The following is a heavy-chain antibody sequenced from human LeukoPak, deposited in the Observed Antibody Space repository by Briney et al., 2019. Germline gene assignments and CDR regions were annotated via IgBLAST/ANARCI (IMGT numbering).Heavy chain of an antibody. D-gene: IGHD1-26*01. CDR3: AREGGATIREYNRFDP. V-gene: IGHV1-18*01. CDR1: GYTFTSYG. J-gene: IGHJ5*02. Sequence: ASVKVSCKASGYTFTSYGISWVRQAPGQGLEWMGWISAYNGNTSYAQKLQGRVTMTTDTSTSTAYMELRSLRSDDTAVYYCAREGGATIREYNRFDPWGQGTLVTVSS. CDR2: ISAYNGNT.